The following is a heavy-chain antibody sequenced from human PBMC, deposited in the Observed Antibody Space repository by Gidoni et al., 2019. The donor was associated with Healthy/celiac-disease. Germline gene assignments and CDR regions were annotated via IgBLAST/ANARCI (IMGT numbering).Heavy chain of an antibody. CDR2: ISGSGGST. V-gene: IGHV3-23*01. CDR1: GFTFSSYA. Sequence: EVQLLESGGGLVQPGGSLRLSCAASGFTFSSYAMSWVRQAPGKGLEWVSAISGSGGSTYYADSVKGRFTISRDNSKNTLYLQMNSLRAEDTAVYYCAIFPARGSSGYYHRPLDYWGQGTLVTVSS. J-gene: IGHJ4*02. CDR3: AIFPARGSSGYYHRPLDY. D-gene: IGHD3-22*01.